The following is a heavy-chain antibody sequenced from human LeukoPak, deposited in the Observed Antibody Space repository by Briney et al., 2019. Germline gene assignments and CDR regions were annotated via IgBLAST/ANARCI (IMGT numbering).Heavy chain of an antibody. Sequence: SETLSLTCTVSGGSISSGGYYWSWIRQHPGKGLEWIGYIYYSGSTYYNPSLKSRVTISVDTSKNQFSLKLSSVTAADTAVYYCARVVVPAAMVNYYYYYGMDVWGQGTTVTVSS. CDR2: IYYSGST. CDR3: ARVVVPAAMVNYYYYYGMDV. CDR1: GGSISSGGYY. V-gene: IGHV4-31*03. J-gene: IGHJ6*02. D-gene: IGHD2-2*01.